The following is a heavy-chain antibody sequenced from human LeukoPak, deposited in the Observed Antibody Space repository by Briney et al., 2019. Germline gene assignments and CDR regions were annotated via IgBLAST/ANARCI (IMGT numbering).Heavy chain of an antibody. V-gene: IGHV3-7*01. D-gene: IGHD2-21*02. J-gene: IGHJ6*02. CDR3: AGVLMGDCRTYDLYGMDV. Sequence: PGGSLRLSCAASGFTFSSYWMSWVRQAPGKGLEWVANIKQDGSDKYYVDSVKGRFTISRDNAKNSLYLQMNSLRAEDTAVYYCAGVLMGDCRTYDLYGMDVWGQGTTVTV. CDR1: GFTFSSYW. CDR2: IKQDGSDK.